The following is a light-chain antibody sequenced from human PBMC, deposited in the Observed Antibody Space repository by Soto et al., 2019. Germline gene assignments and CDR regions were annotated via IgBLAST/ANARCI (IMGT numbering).Light chain of an antibody. CDR3: QQSKSFPLT. Sequence: DIQLTQSPSSLSASVGDRVTITCRASQSITSWLAWYQQRPGEAPKLLIYGASSLQSGVPSRFSGRGSGTYFTLTITSLQTEDFGTYYCQQSKSFPLTFGGGTRVEI. CDR1: QSITSW. J-gene: IGKJ4*01. CDR2: GAS. V-gene: IGKV1D-12*01.